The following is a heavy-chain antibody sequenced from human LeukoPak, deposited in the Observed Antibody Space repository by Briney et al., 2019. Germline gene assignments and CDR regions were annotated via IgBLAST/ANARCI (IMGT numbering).Heavy chain of an antibody. V-gene: IGHV1-18*01. CDR1: GYTFTSYG. CDR3: AAPSARSTVTTWSAFDL. D-gene: IGHD4-17*01. J-gene: IGHJ3*01. CDR2: ISAYNGNT. Sequence: VKVSCKASGYTFTSYGISWVRQAPGQGLEWMGWISAYNGNTNYAQKLQGRVTMTTDTSTNTAYMELSSLRSEDSAMYYCAAPSARSTVTTWSAFDLWGQGTMVTVSS.